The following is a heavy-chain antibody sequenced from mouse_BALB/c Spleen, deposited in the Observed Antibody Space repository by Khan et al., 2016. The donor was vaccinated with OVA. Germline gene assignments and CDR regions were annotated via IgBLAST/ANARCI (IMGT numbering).Heavy chain of an antibody. D-gene: IGHD2-3*01. CDR1: AFNIKDYY. V-gene: IGHV14-1*02. J-gene: IGHJ3*01. CDR3: ARDGYSPWCAY. Sequence: VQLKESGAALVRPGALVKVSCKASAFNIKDYYMHWVKQRPEPGLEWIGWIAPENGDTIYDPQFPGKASMTADTSSNTAYLQLSSLTSEDTAVYYCARDGYSPWCAYWGQGTLVTVAA. CDR2: IAPENGDT.